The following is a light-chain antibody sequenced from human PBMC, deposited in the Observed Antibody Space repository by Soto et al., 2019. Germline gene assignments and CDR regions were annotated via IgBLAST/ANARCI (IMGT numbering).Light chain of an antibody. CDR3: QQRNSYPIT. Sequence: QLTHAPSVVSVCAGDRVSITCRASQAISSYLAWYQQKPGRAPKLLIYAASSLQSGVPSRFSGSGSGTEFTLTISSLQPEDFATYYCQQRNSYPITFGQGTRLEIK. CDR1: QAISSY. CDR2: AAS. J-gene: IGKJ5*01. V-gene: IGKV1-9*01.